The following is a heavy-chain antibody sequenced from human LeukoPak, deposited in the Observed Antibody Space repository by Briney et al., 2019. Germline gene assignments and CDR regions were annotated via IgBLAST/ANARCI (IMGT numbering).Heavy chain of an antibody. CDR1: GFTFSDYA. V-gene: IGHV3-23*01. Sequence: GGSLRLSCAASGFTFSDYAMSWVRQAPGKGLEWLSLISDSGESPSDADSGKGRFTISRDNSKNTLYLQMGSLRAEDMAVYYCARGSTAMTNPFDYWGQGTLVTVSS. D-gene: IGHD5-18*01. CDR2: ISDSGESP. CDR3: ARGSTAMTNPFDY. J-gene: IGHJ4*02.